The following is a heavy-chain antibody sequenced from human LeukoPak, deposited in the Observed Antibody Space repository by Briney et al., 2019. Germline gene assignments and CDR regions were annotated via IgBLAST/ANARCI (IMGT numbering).Heavy chain of an antibody. CDR3: ARTRPNYYGSGRYYYYMDV. Sequence: SETLSLTCAVSGGSISSSNWWSWVRQPPGKGLEWIGEIYHSGSTNYNPSLKSRVTISVDKSKNQFSLKLSSVTAADTAVYYCARTRPNYYGSGRYYYYMDVWGKGTTVTVSS. CDR2: IYHSGST. D-gene: IGHD3-10*01. CDR1: GGSISSSNW. J-gene: IGHJ6*03. V-gene: IGHV4-4*02.